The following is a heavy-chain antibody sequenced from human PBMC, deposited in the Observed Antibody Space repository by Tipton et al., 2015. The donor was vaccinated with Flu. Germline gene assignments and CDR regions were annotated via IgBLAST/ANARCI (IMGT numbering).Heavy chain of an antibody. J-gene: IGHJ4*02. D-gene: IGHD6-19*01. V-gene: IGHV4-38-2*02. CDR1: GYSISSGYY. CDR2: IYHSGST. Sequence: LVKPSETLSLTCTVSGYSISSGYYWGWIRQPPGKGLVWIGSIYHSGSTYYNPSLKSRVTISVDTSKNQFSLKLSSVTSAATAVYYCARGPEQWLVNPHYFDYWGQGTLVTVSS. CDR3: ARGPEQWLVNPHYFDY.